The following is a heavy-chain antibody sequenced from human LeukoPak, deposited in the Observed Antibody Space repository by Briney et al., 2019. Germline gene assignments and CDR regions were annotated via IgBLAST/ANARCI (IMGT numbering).Heavy chain of an antibody. J-gene: IGHJ4*02. CDR1: GGSISSYY. CDR3: AREDLYSTKRRSFDY. CDR2: IYYSGST. D-gene: IGHD6-13*01. Sequence: SETLSLTCTVSGGSISSYYWSWIRQPPGKGLEWIGYIYYSGSTNYNPSLKSRVTISVDTSKNQFSLKLNSVTAADTAVYYCAREDLYSTKRRSFDYWGQGTLVTVSS. V-gene: IGHV4-59*01.